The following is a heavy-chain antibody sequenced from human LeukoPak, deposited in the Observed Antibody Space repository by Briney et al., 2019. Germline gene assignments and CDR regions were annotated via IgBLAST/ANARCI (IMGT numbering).Heavy chain of an antibody. J-gene: IGHJ4*02. CDR1: GYTFTSYG. D-gene: IGHD6-13*01. CDR3: ARAARETSSWYVVY. Sequence: ASMKVSYKASGYTFTSYGITWVRQAPGQGLEWMGWISAYNGQTKYAQKFQGRVSMTTDTSTSTAYMDVWNLESDDTAVYYCARAARETSSWYVVYWGQGTLVTVSS. V-gene: IGHV1-18*04. CDR2: ISAYNGQT.